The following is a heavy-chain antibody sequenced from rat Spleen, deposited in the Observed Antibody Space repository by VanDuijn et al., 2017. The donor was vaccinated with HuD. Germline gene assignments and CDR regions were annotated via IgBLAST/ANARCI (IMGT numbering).Heavy chain of an antibody. D-gene: IGHD1-4*01. CDR2: ISYADTSGHSGT. V-gene: IGHV5-7*01. CDR3: ARRHFGYTDYFDY. J-gene: IGHJ2*01. Sequence: EVQLVESGGGLVQPGRSMKFSCAASGFTFSHYDMAWVRQAPKKGLEWVATISYADTSGHSGTYYRASVKGRFTISRDNAKSTLSLQMDSLRSEDTATYYCARRHFGYTDYFDYWGQGVMVTVSS. CDR1: GFTFSHYD.